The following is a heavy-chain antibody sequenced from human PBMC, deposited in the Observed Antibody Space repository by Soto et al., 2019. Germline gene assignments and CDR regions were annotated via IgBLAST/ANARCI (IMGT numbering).Heavy chain of an antibody. J-gene: IGHJ4*02. CDR2: IIPLFRTA. V-gene: IGHV1-69*13. D-gene: IGHD6-19*01. Sequence: SVKVSCKASGGTFSTSAIIWVRQAPGQGPEWMGGIIPLFRTANYAQRFQGRVTISADDSTNTVYMELSRLTSGDTAMYYCARPHSSGWYYFDFWGQGTQVTVS. CDR1: GGTFSTSA. CDR3: ARPHSSGWYYFDF.